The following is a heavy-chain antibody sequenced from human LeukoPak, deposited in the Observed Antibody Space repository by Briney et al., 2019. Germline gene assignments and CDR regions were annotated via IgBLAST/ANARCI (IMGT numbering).Heavy chain of an antibody. CDR2: ISPDSSYI. Sequence: GGSLRLSCAASGFNFNTYTTNWVRQAPGKGLEWVSSISPDSSYIYYADAVHGRFTVSRDNAKYSLYLQMNSLRAEDTAVYYCVRGSYGAYDYWGQGSLVTVSS. CDR1: GFNFNTYT. CDR3: VRGSYGAYDY. J-gene: IGHJ4*02. D-gene: IGHD4-17*01. V-gene: IGHV3-21*01.